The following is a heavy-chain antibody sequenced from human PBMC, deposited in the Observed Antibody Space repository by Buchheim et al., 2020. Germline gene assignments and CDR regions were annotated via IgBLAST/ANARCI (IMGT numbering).Heavy chain of an antibody. CDR3: VKLGTKVLTASDY. D-gene: IGHD2-8*01. CDR2: ISGSGSST. V-gene: IGHV3-23*01. J-gene: IGHJ4*02. CDR1: GFTFSSYA. Sequence: EVQLLESGGGLVQPGGSLRLSCAASGFTFSSYAMSWVRQAPGKGVEWVSAISGSGSSTYYADSLKGRVTISRDNSKNTLYLQMNSLRAEDTAVYYCVKLGTKVLTASDYWGQGTL.